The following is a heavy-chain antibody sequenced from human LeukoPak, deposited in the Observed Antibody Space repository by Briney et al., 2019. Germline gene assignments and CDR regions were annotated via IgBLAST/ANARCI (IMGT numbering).Heavy chain of an antibody. Sequence: PSETLSLTCAVSGGTFRGYYWSWIRQPPGKGLEWIGEINHSGSTNYNPSLKSRVTISVDTSKNQFSLKLSSVTAADTAVYYCARGQHSSSWYGGGYFDYWGQGTLVAVSS. J-gene: IGHJ4*02. D-gene: IGHD6-13*01. V-gene: IGHV4-34*01. CDR3: ARGQHSSSWYGGGYFDY. CDR2: INHSGST. CDR1: GGTFRGYY.